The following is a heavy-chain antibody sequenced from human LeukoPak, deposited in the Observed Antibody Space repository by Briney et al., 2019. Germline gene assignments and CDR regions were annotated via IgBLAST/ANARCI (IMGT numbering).Heavy chain of an antibody. CDR1: GFTFSGYW. D-gene: IGHD3-10*01. J-gene: IGHJ4*02. CDR2: ISSEGSTT. V-gene: IGHV3-74*01. Sequence: PGGSLRLSCAASGFTFSGYWMHWVRQAPGKGLVWVSRISSEGSTTHYADSVQGRFTISRDNAKNTLYLQMNNLRAEDTAVYYCARDHYFKIDYWGQGTLVTVSS. CDR3: ARDHYFKIDY.